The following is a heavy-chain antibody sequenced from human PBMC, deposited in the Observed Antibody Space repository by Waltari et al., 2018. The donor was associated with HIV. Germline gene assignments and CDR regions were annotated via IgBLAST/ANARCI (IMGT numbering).Heavy chain of an antibody. CDR1: GFTFSSYA. V-gene: IGHV3-23*01. D-gene: IGHD3-3*01. Sequence: EVQLLESGGGLVQPGGSLRLSCAASGFTFSSYAMSWVRQAPGKGLEWVSAISGSGGSTYYADSVKGRFTISRDNSKNTLYLQMNSLRAEDTAVYYCAKDQWYYDFWSGSRGPNWGQGTLVTVSS. CDR2: ISGSGGST. J-gene: IGHJ4*02. CDR3: AKDQWYYDFWSGSRGPN.